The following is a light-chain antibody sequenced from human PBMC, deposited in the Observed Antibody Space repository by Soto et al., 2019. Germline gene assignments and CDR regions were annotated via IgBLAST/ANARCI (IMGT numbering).Light chain of an antibody. CDR1: QSVSTS. V-gene: IGKV3-11*01. J-gene: IGKJ1*01. CDR2: DAS. Sequence: IVLTQSPVTLALSPGERAVLSCRASQSVSTSLAWYQHKPGQAPRLFIYDASKRAPGIPARFSGSGSGTDFTLTISSLEPEDLAVYYCQVRDVGPLFGQGTKV. CDR3: QVRDVGPL.